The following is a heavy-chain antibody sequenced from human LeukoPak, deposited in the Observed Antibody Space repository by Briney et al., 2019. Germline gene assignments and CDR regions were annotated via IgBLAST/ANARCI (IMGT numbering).Heavy chain of an antibody. V-gene: IGHV3-66*01. CDR2: IYSGGST. Sequence: GGSLRLSCAASGFTVSSNYMSWVRHAPGKGLEWVSVIYSGGSTYYADSVKGRSTISRDNSKNTLYLQMNSLRAEDTAVYYCASCSGGSCYSGIDYWGQGTLVTVSS. J-gene: IGHJ4*02. CDR1: GFTVSSNY. D-gene: IGHD2-15*01. CDR3: ASCSGGSCYSGIDY.